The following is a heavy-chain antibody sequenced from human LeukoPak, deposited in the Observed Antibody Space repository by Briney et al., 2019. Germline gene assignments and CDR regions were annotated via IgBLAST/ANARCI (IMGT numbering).Heavy chain of an antibody. CDR2: ISGSGGST. D-gene: IGHD3-10*01. V-gene: IGHV3-23*01. Sequence: PGGSLRLSCAASGFTFSSYGMSWVRQAPGKGLEWVSAISGSGGSTYYADSVKGRFTISRDNSKNTLYLQMNSLRAEDTAVYYCAKDPKRGSGYWFDYWGQGTLVTVSS. CDR3: AKDPKRGSGYWFDY. CDR1: GFTFSSYG. J-gene: IGHJ4*02.